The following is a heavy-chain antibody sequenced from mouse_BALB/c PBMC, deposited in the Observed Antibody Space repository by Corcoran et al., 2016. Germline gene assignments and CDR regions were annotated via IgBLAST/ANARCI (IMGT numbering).Heavy chain of an antibody. CDR1: GYTFTDYS. V-gene: IGHV9-2-1*01. CDR2: INTETGEP. Sequence: QIQLVQSGPELKKPGETVKISCKASGYTFTDYSMHWVKQAPGKGLKWMGWINTETGEPTYADDFKGRFAFSLETSASTAYLQINNLKNEDTATYFCAGDKWLLLLDYWGQGTTLTVFS. CDR3: AGDKWLLLLDY. D-gene: IGHD2-3*01. J-gene: IGHJ2*01.